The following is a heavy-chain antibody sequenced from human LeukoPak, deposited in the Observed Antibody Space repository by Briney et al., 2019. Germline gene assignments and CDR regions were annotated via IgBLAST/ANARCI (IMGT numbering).Heavy chain of an antibody. CDR3: AKGSSNWRDYYYFDY. V-gene: IGHV3-23*01. CDR2: ISDSGGST. CDR1: GFTFSSYA. J-gene: IGHJ4*02. D-gene: IGHD6-13*01. Sequence: GGSLRLSCAASGFTFSSYAVSWVRQAPGKGLAWVSAISDSGGSTQYADSVKGRFTFSRDNSKNTLYLQMNSLRAEDTAVYYCAKGSSNWRDYYYFDYWGQGTLVTVSS.